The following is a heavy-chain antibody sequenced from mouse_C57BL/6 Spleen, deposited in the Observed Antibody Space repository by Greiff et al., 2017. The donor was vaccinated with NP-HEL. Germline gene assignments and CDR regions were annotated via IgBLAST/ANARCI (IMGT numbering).Heavy chain of an antibody. CDR2: ISDGGSYT. J-gene: IGHJ2*01. V-gene: IGHV5-4*03. D-gene: IGHD1-1*01. Sequence: EVKLVESGGGLVKPGGSLKLSCAASGFTFSSYAMSWVRQTPEKRLEWVATISDGGSYTYYPDNVKGRFTISTDNAKNNLYLQMSHLKSEDAAMYYCARNYYGSSFDYWGQGTTLTVSS. CDR3: ARNYYGSSFDY. CDR1: GFTFSSYA.